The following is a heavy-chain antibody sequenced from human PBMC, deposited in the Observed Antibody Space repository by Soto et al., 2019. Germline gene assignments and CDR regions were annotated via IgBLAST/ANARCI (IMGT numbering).Heavy chain of an antibody. J-gene: IGHJ6*02. CDR2: INPNSGGT. D-gene: IGHD3-3*01. CDR3: ARDNNFWSGYYTPYYGMEV. CDR1: RYTFTGYY. V-gene: IGHV1-2*04. Sequence: GAAAKVSCKYPRYTFTGYYMHLLRHYAGQWLEWILWINPNSGGTNYAQKFQGWVTMTRDTSISTAYMELSRLRSDDTAVYYCARDNNFWSGYYTPYYGMEVWGQGTTVTVSS.